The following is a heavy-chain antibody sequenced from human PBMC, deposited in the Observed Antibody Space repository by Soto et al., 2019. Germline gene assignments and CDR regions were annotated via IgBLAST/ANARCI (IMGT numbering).Heavy chain of an antibody. J-gene: IGHJ4*02. D-gene: IGHD3-3*01. V-gene: IGHV1-18*01. Sequence: ASVKVSCKASGYIFGNYGISWVRQAPGQGLEWMGWISAYNGDTNYAQKLQGRVTMTTDTSTSTAYMELRSLRSDDTAVYYCARGSSLIRSGDYWGQGTLVTVSS. CDR3: ARGSSLIRSGDY. CDR2: ISAYNGDT. CDR1: GYIFGNYG.